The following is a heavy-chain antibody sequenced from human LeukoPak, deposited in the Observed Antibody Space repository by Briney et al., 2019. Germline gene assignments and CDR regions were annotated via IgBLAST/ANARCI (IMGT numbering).Heavy chain of an antibody. CDR3: AFEGDGDYVGDYFDY. D-gene: IGHD4-17*01. J-gene: IGHJ4*02. CDR2: INHSGST. CDR1: GGSFSGYY. Sequence: SETLSLTCAVYGGSFSGYYRSWIRQPPGKGLEWIGEINHSGSTNYNPSLKSRVTISVDTSKNQFSLKLSSVTAADTAVYYCAFEGDGDYVGDYFDYWGQGTLVTVSS. V-gene: IGHV4-34*01.